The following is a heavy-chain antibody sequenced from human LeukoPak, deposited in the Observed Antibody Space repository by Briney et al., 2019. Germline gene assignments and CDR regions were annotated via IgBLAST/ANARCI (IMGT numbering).Heavy chain of an antibody. CDR2: IIPILGIA. D-gene: IGHD3-22*01. CDR1: GGTFSSYA. Sequence: SVKVSCKASGGTFSSYAISWVRRAPGQGLEWMGRIIPILGIANYAQKFQGRVTITADKSTSTAYMELSSLRSEDTAVYYCARVPSEYYDSSGYYFWWGQGTLVTVSS. CDR3: ARVPSEYYDSSGYYFW. V-gene: IGHV1-69*04. J-gene: IGHJ4*02.